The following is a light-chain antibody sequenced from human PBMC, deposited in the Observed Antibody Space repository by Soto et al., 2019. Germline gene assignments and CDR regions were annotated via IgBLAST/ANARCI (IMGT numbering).Light chain of an antibody. Sequence: QSALTQPPSASGSPGQSVTISCTGTSSDVGGYNYVSWYQQHPGKAPKLMIYEDSKRPSGVPDRFSGSKSDNMASLTVSGLQAEDEADYYCCSYAGSNNWVFGGGTKLTVL. CDR1: SSDVGGYNY. CDR3: CSYAGSNNWV. CDR2: EDS. V-gene: IGLV2-8*01. J-gene: IGLJ3*02.